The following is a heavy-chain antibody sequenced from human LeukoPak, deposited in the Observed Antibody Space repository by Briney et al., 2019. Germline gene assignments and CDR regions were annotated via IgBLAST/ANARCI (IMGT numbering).Heavy chain of an antibody. J-gene: IGHJ4*02. CDR3: AKDRSPPAPTYYFDY. CDR2: ISGSGGST. CDR1: GFTFSSYA. D-gene: IGHD3-16*02. Sequence: GGSLRLSRAASGFTFSSYAMSWVRQAPGKGLEWVSAISGSGGSTYYADSVKGRYTISRDNSKNTLYLQMNSLRAEDTAVYYCAKDRSPPAPTYYFDYWGQGTLVTVSS. V-gene: IGHV3-23*01.